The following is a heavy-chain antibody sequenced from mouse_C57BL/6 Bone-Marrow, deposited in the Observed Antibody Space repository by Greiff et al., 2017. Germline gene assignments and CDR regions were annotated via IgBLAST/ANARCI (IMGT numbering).Heavy chain of an antibody. D-gene: IGHD1-1*01. CDR3: AITTVVGWYFDV. J-gene: IGHJ1*03. CDR1: GYTFTSYG. V-gene: IGHV1-81*01. CDR2: IYTRSGNT. Sequence: VQLQQSGAELARPGASVKLSCKASGYTFTSYGISWVKQRTGQGLEWIGEIYTRSGNTYYNEKFKGKATLTADKSSSTEYMELRSLTSEDSAVYFCAITTVVGWYFDVWGTGTTVTVSS.